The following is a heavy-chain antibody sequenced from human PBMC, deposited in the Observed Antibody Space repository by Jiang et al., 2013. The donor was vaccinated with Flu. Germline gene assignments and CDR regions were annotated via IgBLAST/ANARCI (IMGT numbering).Heavy chain of an antibody. J-gene: IGHJ4*02. D-gene: IGHD2-2*01. V-gene: IGHV1-2*02. CDR3: AREGADCSSTSCYPGGLDY. Sequence: QKFQGRVTMTRDTSISTAYMELSRLRSDDTAVYYCAREGADCSSTSCYPGGLDYWGQGTLVTVSS.